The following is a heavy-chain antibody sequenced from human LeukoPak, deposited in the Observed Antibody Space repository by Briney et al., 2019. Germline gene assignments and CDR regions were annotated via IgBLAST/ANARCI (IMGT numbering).Heavy chain of an antibody. CDR2: IRSDNGNT. J-gene: IGHJ4*02. D-gene: IGHD3-3*01. V-gene: IGHV1-18*04. CDR3: ARDYDGTRPYYFDF. CDR1: GYTFTSYY. Sequence: ASVKVSFKASGYTFTSYYMHWVRQAPGQGLEWMGWIRSDNGNTKYAQTLQGRLTMTTDTSTSTAYMELRNLRSDDTAVYFCARDYDGTRPYYFDFWGQGTLVTVSS.